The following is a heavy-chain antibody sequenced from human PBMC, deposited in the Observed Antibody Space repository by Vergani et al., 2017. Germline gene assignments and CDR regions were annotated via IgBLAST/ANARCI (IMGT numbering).Heavy chain of an antibody. J-gene: IGHJ4*02. CDR1: GFALNRHA. D-gene: IGHD2-2*02. V-gene: IGHV3-30-3*01. CDR2: ISFDGTNE. Sequence: QVQLVESGGGVVQPGTSLRLSCVVSGFALNRHAMYWVRQAPGQGLEWVVGISFDGTNEYYPDLVKGRFTISRDIAKNTLYLQVRSLRLEDTGVYHCVSDRGLCAGGRCYTEAWDYWGQGTPVTVSS. CDR3: VSDRGLCAGGRCYTEAWDY.